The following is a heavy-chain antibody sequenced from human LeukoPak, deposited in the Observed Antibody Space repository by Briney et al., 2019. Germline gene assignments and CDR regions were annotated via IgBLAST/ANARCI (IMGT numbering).Heavy chain of an antibody. Sequence: SETVSLTCTVSGGSIGTYYWSWIRQPPGKGLECIGYMYYSGSINYNPSLKSRVTISVDTSKNQFSLKLSSVTAADTAVYYCARVISTPLLTGWFDPWGQGTLVTVSS. V-gene: IGHV4-59*01. CDR3: ARVISTPLLTGWFDP. J-gene: IGHJ5*02. CDR1: GGSIGTYY. D-gene: IGHD5/OR15-5a*01. CDR2: MYYSGSI.